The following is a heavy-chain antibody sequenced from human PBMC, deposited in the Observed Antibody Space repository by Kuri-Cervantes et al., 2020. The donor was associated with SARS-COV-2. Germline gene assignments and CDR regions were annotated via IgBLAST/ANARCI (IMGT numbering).Heavy chain of an antibody. D-gene: IGHD4/OR15-4a*01. CDR3: AGTIMVQAFDI. CDR1: GGSISSGYY. J-gene: IGHJ3*02. Sequence: SETLSLTCTVSGGSISSGYYWGWIRQPPGKGLEWIGSIYYSGSTYYNPSLKSRVTISVDTSKNQFSLKLSSVTAADTAVYYCAGTIMVQAFDIWGQGTMVTVSS. V-gene: IGHV4-38-2*02. CDR2: IYYSGST.